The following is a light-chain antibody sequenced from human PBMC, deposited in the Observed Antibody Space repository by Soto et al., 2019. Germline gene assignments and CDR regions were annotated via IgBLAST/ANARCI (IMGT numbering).Light chain of an antibody. CDR3: QQSYSIPFT. Sequence: DIQMTQSPSSLSASVGDRVTITCRASQSTRSYLNWYQQKPGQAPKLLIYGASSLQSGVTSRFSGSGSGTDFTLTISSLQPEDFATYYCQQSYSIPFTFGPGTKVDL. J-gene: IGKJ3*01. CDR2: GAS. V-gene: IGKV1-39*01. CDR1: QSTRSY.